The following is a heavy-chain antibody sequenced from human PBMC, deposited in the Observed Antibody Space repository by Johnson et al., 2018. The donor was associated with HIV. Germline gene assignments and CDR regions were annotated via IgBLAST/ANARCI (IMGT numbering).Heavy chain of an antibody. J-gene: IGHJ3*02. D-gene: IGHD1-26*01. CDR3: TTDVPGGPYYNAFDI. Sequence: QVQLVESGGGLIQPGGSLRLSCAASGVTFSDYYMSWIRQAPGKGLEWISYISSGGSSIYYADSVKGRFTISRDNAKSSLYLQMNGLRAEDTAVYYCTTDVPGGPYYNAFDIWGQGTMVTVSS. CDR2: ISSGGSSI. CDR1: GVTFSDYY. V-gene: IGHV3-11*04.